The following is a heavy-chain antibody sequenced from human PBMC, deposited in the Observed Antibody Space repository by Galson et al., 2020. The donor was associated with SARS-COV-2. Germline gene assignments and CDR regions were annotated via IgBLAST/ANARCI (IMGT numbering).Heavy chain of an antibody. CDR1: AGSIRTYY. J-gene: IGHJ5*02. D-gene: IGHD2-2*01. CDR2: IYYRGST. CDR3: ARGRGYCSSISCSQHWFDP. Sequence: SETLSLTCTVPAGSIRTYYWSWIRQPPGTGPEWIGYIYYRGSTNYNPSLKSRVTISVDTSKNQFSLKLNSVTAADTAVYYCARGRGYCSSISCSQHWFDPCGQGTLVTVSS. V-gene: IGHV4-59*01.